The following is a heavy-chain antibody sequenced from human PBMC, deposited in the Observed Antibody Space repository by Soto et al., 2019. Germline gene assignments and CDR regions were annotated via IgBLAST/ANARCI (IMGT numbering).Heavy chain of an antibody. CDR1: GYTFTSYG. D-gene: IGHD3-3*01. V-gene: IGHV1-18*04. Sequence: GASVKVSCKASGYTFTSYGISWARQAPGQGLEWMGWISAYNGNTNYAQKLQGRVTMTTDTSTSTAYMELRSLRSDDTAVYYCARSTYDFWSGYPTYGMDVWGQGTTVTVSS. J-gene: IGHJ6*02. CDR3: ARSTYDFWSGYPTYGMDV. CDR2: ISAYNGNT.